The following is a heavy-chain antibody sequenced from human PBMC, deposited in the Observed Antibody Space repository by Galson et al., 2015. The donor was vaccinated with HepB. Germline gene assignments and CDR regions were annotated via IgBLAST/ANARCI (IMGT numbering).Heavy chain of an antibody. Sequence: IYHSGSTNYNPSLKSRVVISVDKSKNQFSLKLKSVTASDTAVYYCARVEGYGSGSYYNFWFDPWGQGTLVTVSS. CDR3: ARVEGYGSGSYYNFWFDP. V-gene: IGHV4-4*02. D-gene: IGHD3-10*01. J-gene: IGHJ5*02. CDR2: IYHSGST.